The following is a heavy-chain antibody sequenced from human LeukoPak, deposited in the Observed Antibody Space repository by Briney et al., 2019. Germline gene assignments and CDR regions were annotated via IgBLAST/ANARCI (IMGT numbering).Heavy chain of an antibody. CDR3: ARYISSGLDY. CDR2: IYYTGST. V-gene: IGHV4-59*08. CDR1: GGSISGYY. D-gene: IGHD6-6*01. J-gene: IGHJ4*02. Sequence: PSETLSLTCTVSGGSISGYYWSWIRQPPGKGLEWIGHIYYTGSTSYNPSLKSRVTISVDTSKNQFSLKPSYVNAADTAVYYCARYISSGLDYWGQGTLVTVSS.